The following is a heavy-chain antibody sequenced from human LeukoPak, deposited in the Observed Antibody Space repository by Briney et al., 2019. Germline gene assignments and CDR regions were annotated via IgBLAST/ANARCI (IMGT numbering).Heavy chain of an antibody. CDR1: GGSISSYY. J-gene: IGHJ5*02. D-gene: IGHD3-10*01. CDR3: ARGVRELEPFDP. CDR2: IYYSGST. V-gene: IGHV4-59*01. Sequence: SETLSLTCTVSGGSISSYYWSWIRQPLGKGLEWIGYIYYSGSTNYNPSLKSRVTISVDTSKNQFSLKLSSVTAADTAVYYCARGVRELEPFDPWGQGTLVTVSS.